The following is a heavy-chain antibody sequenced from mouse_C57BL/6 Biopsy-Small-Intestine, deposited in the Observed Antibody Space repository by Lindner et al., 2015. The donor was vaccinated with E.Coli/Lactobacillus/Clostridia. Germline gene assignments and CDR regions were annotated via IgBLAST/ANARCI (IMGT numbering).Heavy chain of an antibody. V-gene: IGHV1-9*01. Sequence: VQLQESGAELMKPGASVKLSCKATGYTFTGYRIEWVKQRPGHGLEWIGEILPGSASTKYNENFKGKATFTADASSNTAYMQLSSLTTEDSAIYYCAIRGDGDSWYFDVWGTGTTVTVSS. D-gene: IGHD2-13*01. CDR2: ILPGSAST. CDR3: AIRGDGDSWYFDV. CDR1: GYTFTGYR. J-gene: IGHJ1*03.